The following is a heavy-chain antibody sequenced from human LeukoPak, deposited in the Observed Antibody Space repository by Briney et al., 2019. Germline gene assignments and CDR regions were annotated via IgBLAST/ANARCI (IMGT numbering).Heavy chain of an antibody. CDR3: AREGIAARLIRYYYMDV. CDR2: ISSSGSTI. V-gene: IGHV3-11*01. D-gene: IGHD6-6*01. J-gene: IGHJ6*03. CDR1: GLTFSDYY. Sequence: GGSLRLSCAASGLTFSDYYMSWIRQAPGKGLEWVSYISSSGSTIYYADSVKGRFTISRDNAKNSLYLQMNSLRAEDTAVYYCAREGIAARLIRYYYMDVWGKGTTVTVSS.